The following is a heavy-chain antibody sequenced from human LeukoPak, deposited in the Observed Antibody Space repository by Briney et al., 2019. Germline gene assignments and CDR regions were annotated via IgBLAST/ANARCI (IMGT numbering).Heavy chain of an antibody. J-gene: IGHJ6*02. V-gene: IGHV4-59*01. CDR2: IYCIGST. CDR3: ARTPYSSSGYGMDV. Sequence: PSETLSLTCTVSGGSISSYYWTWIRQPPGKGLEWIGYIYCIGSTNYNPSLKSRVTISVDTSKNQFSLKLSSVTAADTAVYYCARTPYSSSGYGMDVWGQGTTVTVSS. CDR1: GGSISSYY. D-gene: IGHD6-13*01.